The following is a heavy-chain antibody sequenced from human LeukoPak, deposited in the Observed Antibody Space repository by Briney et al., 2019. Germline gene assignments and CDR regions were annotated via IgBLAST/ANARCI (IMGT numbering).Heavy chain of an antibody. D-gene: IGHD1-26*01. Sequence: ASVKVSCKSSGYTFTGSYMNWIRQAPGQGLEWMGRIIPILGIANYAQEFQGRVTITADKSTSTAYMELSSLRSEDTAVYYCAREFWRGAKYNWFDPWGQGTLVTVSS. J-gene: IGHJ5*02. CDR1: GYTFTGSY. CDR2: IIPILGIA. V-gene: IGHV1-69*04. CDR3: AREFWRGAKYNWFDP.